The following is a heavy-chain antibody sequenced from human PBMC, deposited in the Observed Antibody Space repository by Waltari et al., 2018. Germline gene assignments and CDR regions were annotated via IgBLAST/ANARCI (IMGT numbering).Heavy chain of an antibody. CDR1: GFTFTSSA. CDR2: IVVGSGNT. Sequence: QMQLVQSGPEVKKPGTSVKVSCKASGFTFTSSAMQWVRQARGQRLEWIGWIVVGSGNTNYAQKFQERVTITRDMSTSTAYMELSSLRSEDTAVYYCAAGRWPAVAGIYYYYMDVWGKGTTVTVSS. V-gene: IGHV1-58*02. J-gene: IGHJ6*03. CDR3: AAGRWPAVAGIYYYYMDV. D-gene: IGHD6-19*01.